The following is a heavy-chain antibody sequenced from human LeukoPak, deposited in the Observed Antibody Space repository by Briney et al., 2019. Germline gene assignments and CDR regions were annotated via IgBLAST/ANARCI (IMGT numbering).Heavy chain of an antibody. Sequence: PGGSLRLSCAASGFTFDDYAMHWVRQAPGKGLEWVSDISWNSGSIGYADSVKGRFTISRDNAKNSLYLQMNSLRAEDTALYYCAKSTLGLPYYFDYWGQGTLVTVSS. CDR3: AKSTLGLPYYFDY. D-gene: IGHD2-15*01. J-gene: IGHJ4*02. V-gene: IGHV3-9*01. CDR1: GFTFDDYA. CDR2: ISWNSGSI.